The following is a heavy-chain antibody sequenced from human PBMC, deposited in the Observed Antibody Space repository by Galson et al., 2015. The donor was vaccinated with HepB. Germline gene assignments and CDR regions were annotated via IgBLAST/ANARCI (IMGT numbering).Heavy chain of an antibody. CDR3: AKDLGGNTLYYYMDV. V-gene: IGHV3-23*01. Sequence: SLRLSRAASGFTFSSYVMSWVRQAPGKGLEWVSVISGSGTSTYYADSVKGRFTISRDNSKNTLYLQMNSLRAEDTAVYYCAKDLGGNTLYYYMDVWGKGTTVTVTS. CDR2: ISGSGTST. J-gene: IGHJ6*03. D-gene: IGHD4-23*01. CDR1: GFTFSSYV.